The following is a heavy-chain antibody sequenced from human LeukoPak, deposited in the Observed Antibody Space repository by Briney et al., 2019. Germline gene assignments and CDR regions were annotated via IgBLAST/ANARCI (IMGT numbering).Heavy chain of an antibody. Sequence: GASVKVPCKASGYTFTGYYMHWVRQAPGQGLEWMGWINPNSGGTNYAQKFQGRVTMTRDTSISTAYMELSRLRSDDTAVYYCARDWSGYSGYERYNWFDPWGQGTLVTVSS. CDR1: GYTFTGYY. CDR2: INPNSGGT. J-gene: IGHJ5*02. CDR3: ARDWSGYSGYERYNWFDP. D-gene: IGHD5-12*01. V-gene: IGHV1-2*02.